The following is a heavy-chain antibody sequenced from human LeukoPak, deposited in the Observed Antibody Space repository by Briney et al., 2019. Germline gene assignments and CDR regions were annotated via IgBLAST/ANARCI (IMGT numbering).Heavy chain of an antibody. CDR1: GGSFSGYY. CDR3: ARGGGDY. Sequence: LETLSLTCAVYGGSFSGYYWSWIRQPPGKGLEWNGEINHSGSTNYNPSLKSRVTISVDTSKNQFSLKLSSVTAADTAVYYCARGGGDYWGQGTLVTVSS. D-gene: IGHD3-16*01. CDR2: INHSGST. J-gene: IGHJ4*02. V-gene: IGHV4-34*01.